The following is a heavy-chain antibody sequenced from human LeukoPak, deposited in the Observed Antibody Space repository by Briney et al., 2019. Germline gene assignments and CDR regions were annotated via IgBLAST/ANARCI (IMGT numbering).Heavy chain of an antibody. J-gene: IGHJ4*02. CDR2: ISGSGGST. Sequence: PGGSLRLSCAASGFTFSSYAMSWVRQAPGKGLEWVSAISGSGGSTYYADSVKGRLTISRDNSKNTLYLQMNSLRAEDTAVYYCAKFGNSQYCSSTSCPFDYWGQGTLVTVSS. CDR3: AKFGNSQYCSSTSCPFDY. CDR1: GFTFSSYA. D-gene: IGHD2-2*01. V-gene: IGHV3-23*01.